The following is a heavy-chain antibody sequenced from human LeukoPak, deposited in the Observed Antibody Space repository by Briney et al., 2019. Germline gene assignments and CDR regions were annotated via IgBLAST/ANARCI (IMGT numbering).Heavy chain of an antibody. V-gene: IGHV3-48*03. J-gene: IGHJ6*04. Sequence: GGSLRLSCAASGFTFSDYNMNWVRQAPGKGLEWVSYISSSGSTIYYADSVKGRFTISRDNAKNSLYLQMNSLRAEDTAVYYCAELGITMIGGVWGKGTTVTISS. CDR1: GFTFSDYN. CDR3: AELGITMIGGV. CDR2: ISSSGSTI. D-gene: IGHD3-10*02.